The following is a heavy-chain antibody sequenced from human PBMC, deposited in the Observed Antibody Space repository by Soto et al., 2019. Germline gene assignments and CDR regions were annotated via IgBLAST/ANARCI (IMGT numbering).Heavy chain of an antibody. Sequence: ESGGGVVQPGRSLRLSCAASGFTFSSYGMHWVRQAPGKGLEWVAVIWYDGSNKYYADSVKGRFTISRDNSKNTLYLQMNSLRAEDTAVYYCARDPVGATPSHFDYWGQGTLVTVSS. CDR2: IWYDGSNK. CDR3: ARDPVGATPSHFDY. D-gene: IGHD1-26*01. V-gene: IGHV3-33*01. CDR1: GFTFSSYG. J-gene: IGHJ4*02.